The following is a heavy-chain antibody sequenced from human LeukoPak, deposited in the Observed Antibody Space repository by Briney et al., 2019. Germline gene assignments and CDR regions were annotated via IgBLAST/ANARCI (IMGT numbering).Heavy chain of an antibody. J-gene: IGHJ4*02. CDR3: ARDFPLIAVAGRVGY. CDR1: GGSNSSSSYY. Sequence: SETLSLTCTVSGGSNSSSSYYWGWIRQPPGKGLEWIGSIYYSGSTYYNPSLKSRVTISVDTSKNQFSLKLSSVTAADTAVYYCARDFPLIAVAGRVGYWGQGTLVTVSS. CDR2: IYYSGST. D-gene: IGHD6-19*01. V-gene: IGHV4-39*07.